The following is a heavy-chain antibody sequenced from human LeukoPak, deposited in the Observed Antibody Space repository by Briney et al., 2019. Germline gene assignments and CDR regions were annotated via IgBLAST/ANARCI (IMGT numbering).Heavy chain of an antibody. V-gene: IGHV1-69*04. Sequence: GASVKVSCKASGGTFSSYAISWVRQAPGQGLEWMGRIIPILGIANYAQKFQGRVTITADKSTSTAYMELSSLRSEDTAVYYCARDPIPSAAGIFFPDYWGQGTLVTVSS. CDR2: IIPILGIA. CDR1: GGTFSSYA. CDR3: ARDPIPSAAGIFFPDY. J-gene: IGHJ4*02. D-gene: IGHD2-2*01.